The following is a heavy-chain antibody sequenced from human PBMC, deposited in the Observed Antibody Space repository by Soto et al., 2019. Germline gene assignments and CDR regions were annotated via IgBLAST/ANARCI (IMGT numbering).Heavy chain of an antibody. V-gene: IGHV3-48*02. CDR3: ARDPTSGWELLQDYYYGMDV. Sequence: GGSLRLSCAASGFTFSSYSMNWVRQAPGKGLEWVSYISSSSSTIYYADSVKGRFTISRDNAKNSLYLQMNSLRDEDTAVYYCARDPTSGWELLQDYYYGMDVWGQGTTVTVSS. J-gene: IGHJ6*02. D-gene: IGHD1-26*01. CDR1: GFTFSSYS. CDR2: ISSSSSTI.